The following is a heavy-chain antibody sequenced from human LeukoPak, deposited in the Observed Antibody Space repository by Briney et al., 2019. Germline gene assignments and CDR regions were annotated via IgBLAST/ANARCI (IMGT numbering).Heavy chain of an antibody. V-gene: IGHV3-30*03. D-gene: IGHD5-24*01. Sequence: GGSLRLSCAASGFTFSSYGMHWVRQAPGKGLEWVAVISYDGSNKYYADSVKGRFTISRDNSKNTLYLQMGSLRAEDMAVYYCARGSRDGYNFGFDPWGQGTLVTVSS. CDR3: ARGSRDGYNFGFDP. CDR2: ISYDGSNK. J-gene: IGHJ5*02. CDR1: GFTFSSYG.